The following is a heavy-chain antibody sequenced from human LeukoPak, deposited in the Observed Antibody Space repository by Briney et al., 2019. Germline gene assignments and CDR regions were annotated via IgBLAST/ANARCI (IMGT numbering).Heavy chain of an antibody. V-gene: IGHV4-30-4*01. CDR2: IYYSGST. CDR3: ASSYDYGGNYSGTGFDY. Sequence: SETLSLTCTVSGGSISSGDYYWSWIRQPPGKGLERIGYIYYSGSTYYNPSLKSRVTISVDTSKNQFSLKLSSVTAADTAVYYCASSYDYGGNYSGTGFDYWGQGTLVTVSS. CDR1: GGSISSGDYY. J-gene: IGHJ4*02. D-gene: IGHD4-23*01.